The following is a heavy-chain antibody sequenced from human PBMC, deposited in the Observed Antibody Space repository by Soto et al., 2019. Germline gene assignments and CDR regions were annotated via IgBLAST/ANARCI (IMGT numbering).Heavy chain of an antibody. CDR1: GYTFTSYA. CDR3: ARGLYNPFDY. CDR2: INAGNGNT. D-gene: IGHD1-20*01. Sequence: QVQLVQSGAEVKKPGASVKVSFKASGYTFTSYAVHWVRQAPGQRLEWMGWINAGNGNTKYSQKFQGRVTITRDTSASTAYMELSSLRSEDTAVYYCARGLYNPFDYWGQGTLVTVSS. J-gene: IGHJ4*02. V-gene: IGHV1-3*01.